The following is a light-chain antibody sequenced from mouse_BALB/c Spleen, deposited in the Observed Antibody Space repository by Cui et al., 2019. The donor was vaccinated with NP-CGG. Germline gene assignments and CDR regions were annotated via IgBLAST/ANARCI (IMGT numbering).Light chain of an antibody. CDR3: ALWYSNHWV. V-gene: IGLV1*01. J-gene: IGLJ1*01. CDR2: GTN. CDR1: TGAVTTNNY. Sequence: HAGVTQDSALTTSPGETVTLTCRSSTGAVTTNNYANWVQEKPDHLFTGLIGGTNNRAPGVPARFSGSLIGDKAALTITGAQTEDEAIYFCALWYSNHWVFGGGTKLTVL.